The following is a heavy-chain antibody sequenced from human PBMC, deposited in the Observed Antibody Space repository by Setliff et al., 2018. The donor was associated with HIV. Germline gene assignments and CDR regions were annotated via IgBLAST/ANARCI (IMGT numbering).Heavy chain of an antibody. CDR2: IRYDGDNE. CDR1: GFTFSGYG. V-gene: IGHV3-30*02. Sequence: GGSLRLSCAASGFTFSGYGMYWVRQAPGKGLEWVAFIRYDGDNEYYADSVKGRFTISRDNSKNTLYLQMNSLRAKDAAVYYCAKAFGYCSGGSCPVLMDVWGKGTTVTVSS. J-gene: IGHJ6*03. D-gene: IGHD2-15*01. CDR3: AKAFGYCSGGSCPVLMDV.